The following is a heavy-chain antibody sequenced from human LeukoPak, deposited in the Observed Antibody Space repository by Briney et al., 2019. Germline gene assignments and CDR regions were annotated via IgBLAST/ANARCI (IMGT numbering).Heavy chain of an antibody. CDR1: GYTFTNYG. J-gene: IGHJ4*02. V-gene: IGHV1-18*01. CDR2: ISAYNGNT. D-gene: IGHD2-15*01. Sequence: GASVKVSCKASGYTFTNYGISWVRQAPGQGLEWMGWISAYNGNTNYAQKLQGRVTMTTDTSTSTAYMELRSLRSDDTAVYYCARGCSGGSCYSSRGYYFDYWGQGTLVTVSS. CDR3: ARGCSGGSCYSSRGYYFDY.